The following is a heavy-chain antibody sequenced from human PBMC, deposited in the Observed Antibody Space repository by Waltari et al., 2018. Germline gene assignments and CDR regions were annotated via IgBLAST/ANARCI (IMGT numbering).Heavy chain of an antibody. Sequence: QVQLVESGGGVVQPGRCLRLSCGASEFPFSSYAMHWVRQAPGKGLEWVAVISYNARNIYYVDSVKGRFTISRDNSKKTLYLQMNSLRAEDTAVYYCARDYCDRTNCHGMDVWGQGTTVTVSS. D-gene: IGHD3-22*01. CDR1: EFPFSSYA. CDR2: ISYNARNI. V-gene: IGHV3-30*04. J-gene: IGHJ6*02. CDR3: ARDYCDRTNCHGMDV.